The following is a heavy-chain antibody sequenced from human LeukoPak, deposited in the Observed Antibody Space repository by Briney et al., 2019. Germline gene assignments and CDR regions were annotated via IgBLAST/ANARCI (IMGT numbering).Heavy chain of an antibody. D-gene: IGHD5-12*01. V-gene: IGHV4-59*12. CDR2: IYYSGST. CDR3: ARDYGYSGYDFWYYYYGMDV. Sequence: NSSETLSLTCTVSGGSMSTYYWSWIRQPPEKGLEWIGYIYYSGSTNYNPSLKSRVTISVDTSKNQFSLKLSSVTAADTAVYYCARDYGYSGYDFWYYYYGMDVWGQGTTVTVSS. CDR1: GGSMSTYY. J-gene: IGHJ6*02.